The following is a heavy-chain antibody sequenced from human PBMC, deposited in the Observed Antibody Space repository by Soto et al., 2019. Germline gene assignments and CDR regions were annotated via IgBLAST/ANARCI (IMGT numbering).Heavy chain of an antibody. J-gene: IGHJ4*02. CDR1: GFTFSTYS. CDR2: ISSSSAYI. CDR3: ARGTAALVNYFNY. V-gene: IGHV3-21*01. Sequence: GGSLRLSCAASGFTFSTYSMNWVRQAPGKGLEWVSSISSSSAYIFYADSVRGRFTISRDNAKNSLYLQMSSLRADDTAVYYCARGTAALVNYFNYWGLGTLVTVS. D-gene: IGHD6-13*01.